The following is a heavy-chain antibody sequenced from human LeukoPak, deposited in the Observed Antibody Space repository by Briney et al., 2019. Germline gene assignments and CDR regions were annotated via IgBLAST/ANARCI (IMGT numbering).Heavy chain of an antibody. CDR3: ARDYDFYCSGGSCYSPRLSDY. D-gene: IGHD2-15*01. CDR2: IGSSSSYM. J-gene: IGHJ4*02. CDR1: GFTFINFA. V-gene: IGHV3-21*01. Sequence: GGSLRLSCEASGFTFINFAMSWVRQAPGKGLEWVASIGSSSSYMHYADSVKGRFTISRDNAKNSLYLQMNSLRAEDTAVYYCARDYDFYCSGGSCYSPRLSDYWGQGTLVTVSS.